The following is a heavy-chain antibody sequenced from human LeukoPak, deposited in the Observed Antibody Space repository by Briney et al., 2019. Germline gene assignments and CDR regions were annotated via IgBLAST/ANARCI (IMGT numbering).Heavy chain of an antibody. V-gene: IGHV1-8*01. J-gene: IGHJ4*02. CDR3: ARSGAGQQLVPNDY. D-gene: IGHD6-13*01. Sequence: ASVKVSCKASGYTFTSYDINWVRQATGQGLEWMGWMNPNSGNTGYAQKFQVRVTMTRNTSISTAYMELSSLRSEDTAVYYCARSGAGQQLVPNDYWGQGTLVTVSS. CDR1: GYTFTSYD. CDR2: MNPNSGNT.